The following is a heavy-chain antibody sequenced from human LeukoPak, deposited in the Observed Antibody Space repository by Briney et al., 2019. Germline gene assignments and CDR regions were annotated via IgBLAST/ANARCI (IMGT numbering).Heavy chain of an antibody. Sequence: SETLSLTCTASAGSVSSGNYYWSWIRQPAGKGLEWIGRIYTSGSTNYKPSLKSRVTISIDSSKNQFSLKLSSVTAADTAVYYCATLRGVEDNMDVWGQGTTVTVSS. CDR2: IYTSGST. CDR3: ATLRGVEDNMDV. V-gene: IGHV4-61*02. J-gene: IGHJ6*02. D-gene: IGHD3-10*01. CDR1: AGSVSSGNYY.